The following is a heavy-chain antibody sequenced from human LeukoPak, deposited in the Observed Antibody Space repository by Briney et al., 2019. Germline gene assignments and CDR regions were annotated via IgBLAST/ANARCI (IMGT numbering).Heavy chain of an antibody. CDR2: IIPIFGTA. D-gene: IGHD2-2*02. CDR1: GGTFSSYT. Sequence: SVKVSCKASGGTFSSYTISWVRQAPGQGLEWMGGIIPIFGTANYAQKFQGRVTITADESTSTAYMELSSLRSEDTAVYYCAREEPAAINWFDPWGQGTLVTVSS. J-gene: IGHJ5*02. CDR3: AREEPAAINWFDP. V-gene: IGHV1-69*01.